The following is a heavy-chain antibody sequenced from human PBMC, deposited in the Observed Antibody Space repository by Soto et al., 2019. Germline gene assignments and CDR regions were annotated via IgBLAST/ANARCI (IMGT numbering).Heavy chain of an antibody. CDR3: ARSAATAIRLNWFDP. CDR2: INHSGST. D-gene: IGHD2-2*02. J-gene: IGHJ5*02. Sequence: QVQLQQWGAGLLKPSETLSLTCAVYGGSFSGYYWSWIRQPPGKGLEWIGEINHSGSTNYNPSLKRRVTISVDTSKNQFSLKLSSVTAADTAVYYCARSAATAIRLNWFDPWGQGTLVTVSS. CDR1: GGSFSGYY. V-gene: IGHV4-34*01.